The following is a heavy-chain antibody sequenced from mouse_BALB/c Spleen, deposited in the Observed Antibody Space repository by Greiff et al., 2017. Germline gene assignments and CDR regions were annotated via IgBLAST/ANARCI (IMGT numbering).Heavy chain of an antibody. CDR2: INPSNGRT. V-gene: IGHV1S81*02. Sequence: QVQLQQSGAELVKPGASVKLSCKASGYTFTSYWMHWVKQRPGQGLEWIGEINPSNGRTNYNEKFKSKATLTVDKSSSTAYMQLSSLTSEDSAVYYCTRGVSFADWGQGTLVTVSA. CDR3: TRGVSFAD. J-gene: IGHJ3*01. D-gene: IGHD6-2*01. CDR1: GYTFTSYW.